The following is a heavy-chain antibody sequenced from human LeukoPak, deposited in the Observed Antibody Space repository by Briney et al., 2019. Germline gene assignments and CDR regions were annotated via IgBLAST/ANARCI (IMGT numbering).Heavy chain of an antibody. D-gene: IGHD4-17*01. Sequence: GASVKVSCKASGYTXTGYYMHWVRQAPGQGLEWMGWINPNSGGTNYAQKFQGRVTMTRDTSISTAYMELSRLRSDDTAVYYCARDLHPSYGDYLYGMDVWGQGTTVTVSS. CDR2: INPNSGGT. CDR1: GYTXTGYY. J-gene: IGHJ6*02. V-gene: IGHV1-2*02. CDR3: ARDLHPSYGDYLYGMDV.